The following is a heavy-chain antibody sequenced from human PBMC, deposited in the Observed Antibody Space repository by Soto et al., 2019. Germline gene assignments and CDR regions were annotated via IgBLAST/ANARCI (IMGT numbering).Heavy chain of an antibody. CDR1: GFTFSSYL. CDR2: IKPDGSEK. Sequence: EVQLVESGGGLVQPGGSLRLSCSASGFTFSSYLMTWVRQAPGKGLVWVAIIKPDGSEKYYEDSVKGRFTISRDNAKTSLYLQMNSLRVEDTAVYYCARPRYRGMDVWGQGTTVTVSS. CDR3: ARPRYRGMDV. J-gene: IGHJ6*02. D-gene: IGHD3-16*02. V-gene: IGHV3-7*05.